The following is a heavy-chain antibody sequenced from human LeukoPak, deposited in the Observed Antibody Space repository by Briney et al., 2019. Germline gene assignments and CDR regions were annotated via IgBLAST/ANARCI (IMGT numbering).Heavy chain of an antibody. Sequence: SETLSLTCTVSGGSISSYYWSWIRQPPRKGLEWIGYIYYSGSTNYNPSLKSRVTISVDTSKNQFSLKQSSVTAADTAVYYCAAAGYSSGWYGDYYYGMDVWGQGTTVTVSS. J-gene: IGHJ6*02. CDR2: IYYSGST. CDR1: GGSISSYY. D-gene: IGHD6-19*01. CDR3: AAAGYSSGWYGDYYYGMDV. V-gene: IGHV4-59*08.